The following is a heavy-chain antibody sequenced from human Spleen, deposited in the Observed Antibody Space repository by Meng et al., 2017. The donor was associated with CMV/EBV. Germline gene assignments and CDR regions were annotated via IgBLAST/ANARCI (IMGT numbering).Heavy chain of an antibody. D-gene: IGHD3-16*01. J-gene: IGHJ6*02. CDR1: GGGFSDYW. CDR2: IGQDGSEK. CDR3: VPGFWGV. Sequence: LKISCAASGGGFSDYWMSWVRQAPGKGLEWVANIGQDGSEKNYVDSVKGRFTISRDNGKNSLYLQMNRLRVEDTAVYNCVPGFWGVWGQGTTVTVSS. V-gene: IGHV3-7*01.